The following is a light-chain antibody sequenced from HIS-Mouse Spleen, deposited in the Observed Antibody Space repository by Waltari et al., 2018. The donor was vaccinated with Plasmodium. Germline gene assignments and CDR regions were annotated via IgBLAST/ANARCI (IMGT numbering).Light chain of an antibody. V-gene: IGKV1-6*01. CDR3: LQDYNYPYT. Sequence: AIQMTQSPSSLSASVGDRVPITCRASQGIRNDLGWYQQKPGKAPKLLISAASSLQSGVPSRFSGSGSGTDFTLTISSLQPEDFATYYCLQDYNYPYTVGQGTKLEIK. J-gene: IGKJ2*01. CDR2: AAS. CDR1: QGIRND.